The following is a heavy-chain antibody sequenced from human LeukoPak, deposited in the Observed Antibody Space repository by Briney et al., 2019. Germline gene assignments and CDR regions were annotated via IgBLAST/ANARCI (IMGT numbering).Heavy chain of an antibody. CDR1: GGSSSGYY. D-gene: IGHD6-13*01. CDR2: INHSGST. Sequence: SETLSLTCAVYGGSSSGYYWSWIRQPPGKGLEWIGEINHSGSTNYNPSLKSRVTISVDTSKNQFSLKLSSVTAADTAVYYCARGRDSSSWYGMDVWGQGTTVTVSS. J-gene: IGHJ6*02. V-gene: IGHV4-34*01. CDR3: ARGRDSSSWYGMDV.